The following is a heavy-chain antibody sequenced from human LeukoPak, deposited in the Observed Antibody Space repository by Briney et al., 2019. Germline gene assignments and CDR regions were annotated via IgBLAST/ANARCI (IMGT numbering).Heavy chain of an antibody. D-gene: IGHD2-21*02. J-gene: IGHJ4*02. Sequence: GGSLRLSCAASGFTVSSNYMSWVRQAPGKGLEWVSVIYSGGSTYYADSVKGRFTISRDNSKNTLYLQMNSLRAEDTAVYYCARAAYCAGDCFGALDYWGQGTLVTVSS. CDR1: GFTVSSNY. V-gene: IGHV3-53*01. CDR2: IYSGGST. CDR3: ARAAYCAGDCFGALDY.